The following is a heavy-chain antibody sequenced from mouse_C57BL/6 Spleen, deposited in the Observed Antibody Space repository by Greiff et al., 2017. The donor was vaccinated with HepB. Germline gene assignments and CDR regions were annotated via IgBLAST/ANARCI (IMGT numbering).Heavy chain of an antibody. CDR2: IYPGDGDT. V-gene: IGHV1-80*01. D-gene: IGHD1-1*01. CDR1: GYAFSSYW. J-gene: IGHJ3*01. CDR3: ARNHGSSPCFAY. Sequence: VQLQESGAELVKPGASVKISCKASGYAFSSYWMNWVKQRPGKGLEWIGQIYPGDGDTNYNGKFKGKATLTADKSSSTAYMQLSSLTSEDSAVYFCARNHGSSPCFAYWGQGTLVTVSA.